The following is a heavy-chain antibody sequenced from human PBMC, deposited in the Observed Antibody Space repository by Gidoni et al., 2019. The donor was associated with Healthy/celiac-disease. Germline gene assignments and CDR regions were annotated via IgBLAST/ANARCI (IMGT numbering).Heavy chain of an antibody. CDR2: IYHSGST. CDR3: ARSLYCSSTSCYRGWFDP. V-gene: IGHV4-30-2*01. D-gene: IGHD2-2*02. Sequence: QLQLQESGSGLVKPSQTLSLTCAVPGGSISSGGYSWGWIRQPPGKGLEWIGYIYHSGSTYYNPSLKSRVTISVDRSKNQFSLKLSSVTAADTAVYYCARSLYCSSTSCYRGWFDPWGQGTLVTVSS. CDR1: GGSISSGGYS. J-gene: IGHJ5*02.